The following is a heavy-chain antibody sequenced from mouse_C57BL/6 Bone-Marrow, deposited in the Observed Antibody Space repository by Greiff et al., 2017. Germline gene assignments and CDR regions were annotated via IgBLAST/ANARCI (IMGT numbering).Heavy chain of an antibody. CDR2: ISSGSSTI. CDR1: GFTFSDYG. CDR3: ATLAYYDYDGYFDY. V-gene: IGHV5-17*01. Sequence: EVMLVESGGGLVKPGGSLKLSCAASGFTFSDYGMHWVRQAPEKGLEWVAYISSGSSTIYYADTVKGRFTISRDNAKNTLFLQMTSLRSEDTAMYYCATLAYYDYDGYFDYWGQGTTLTVSS. J-gene: IGHJ2*01. D-gene: IGHD2-4*01.